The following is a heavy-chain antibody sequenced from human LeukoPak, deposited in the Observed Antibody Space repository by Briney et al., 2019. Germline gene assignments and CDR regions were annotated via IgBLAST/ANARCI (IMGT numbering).Heavy chain of an antibody. Sequence: ASVKVSCKASGYTFTSYGISWVQQAPGQGLEWMGWISAYNGNTNYAQKLQGRVTMTTDTSTSTAYMELRSLRSDDTAVYYCTRGGDFYDLMSYAMDVWGQGTTVTVSS. CDR3: TRGGDFYDLMSYAMDV. J-gene: IGHJ6*02. CDR1: GYTFTSYG. V-gene: IGHV1-18*01. D-gene: IGHD5/OR15-5a*01. CDR2: ISAYNGNT.